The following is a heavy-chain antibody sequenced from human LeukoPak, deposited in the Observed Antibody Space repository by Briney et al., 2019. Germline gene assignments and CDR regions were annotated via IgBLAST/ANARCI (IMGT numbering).Heavy chain of an antibody. CDR3: ARSTLGPSSVVVPAARRIWFDP. Sequence: GASVKVSCKASGYTFTGYYMHWVRQAPGQGLEWMGWISAYNGNTNYAQKLQGRVTMTTDTSTSTAYMELRSLRSDDTAVYYCARSTLGPSSVVVPAARRIWFDPWGQGTLVTVSS. CDR1: GYTFTGYY. D-gene: IGHD2-2*01. CDR2: ISAYNGNT. J-gene: IGHJ5*02. V-gene: IGHV1-18*04.